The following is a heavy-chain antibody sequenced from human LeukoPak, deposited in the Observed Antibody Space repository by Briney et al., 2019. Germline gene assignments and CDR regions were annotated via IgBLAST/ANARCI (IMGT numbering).Heavy chain of an antibody. CDR3: ARHKMVRGIGYYYMDV. Sequence: SETLSLTCTVSGGSISTSSYYWGWIRQPPGKGLQWIGSIYYNGSTYYNPSLKSRVIISVDTSKNQFSLKLSSVTAADTAVYYCARHKMVRGIGYYYMDVWGKGTTVTISS. CDR2: IYYNGST. D-gene: IGHD3-10*01. CDR1: GGSISTSSYY. V-gene: IGHV4-39*01. J-gene: IGHJ6*03.